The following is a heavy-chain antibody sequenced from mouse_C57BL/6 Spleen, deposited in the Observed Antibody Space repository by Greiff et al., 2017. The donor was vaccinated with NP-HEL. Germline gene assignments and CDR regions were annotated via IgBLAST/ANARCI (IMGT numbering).Heavy chain of an antibody. J-gene: IGHJ2*01. D-gene: IGHD1-1*01. CDR2: ISYDGSN. CDR3: ARGSYGSSYVYFDD. Sequence: EVQLQQSGPGLVKPSQSLSLTCSVTGYSITSGYYWNWIRQFPGNKLEWMGYISYDGSNNYNPSLKNRISITRDTSKNQFFLKLNSVTTEDTATDYGARGSYGSSYVYFDDWGQGTTLTVSS. V-gene: IGHV3-6*01. CDR1: GYSITSGYY.